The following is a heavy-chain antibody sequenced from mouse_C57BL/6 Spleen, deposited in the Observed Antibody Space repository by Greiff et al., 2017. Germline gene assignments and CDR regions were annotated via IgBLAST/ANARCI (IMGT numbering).Heavy chain of an antibody. CDR1: GFTFNTYA. J-gene: IGHJ1*03. V-gene: IGHV10-3*01. D-gene: IGHD1-1*01. Sequence: EVMLVESGGGLVQPKGSLKLSCAASGFTFNTYAMHWVRQAPGKGLEWVARIRSKSSNYATYYADSVKDRFTISRDDSQSMLYLQMNNLKTEDTAMYYCVRDGYGSSRYWYFDVWGTGTTVTVSS. CDR2: IRSKSSNYAT. CDR3: VRDGYGSSRYWYFDV.